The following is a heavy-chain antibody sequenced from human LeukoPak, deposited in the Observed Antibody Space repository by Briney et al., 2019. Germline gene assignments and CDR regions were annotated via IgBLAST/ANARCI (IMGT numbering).Heavy chain of an antibody. CDR3: ARVKGGYSYGRAFDY. D-gene: IGHD5-18*01. J-gene: IGHJ4*02. CDR2: IYTSGST. CDR1: GGSISSYY. V-gene: IGHV4-4*07. Sequence: SSETLSLTCTVSGGSISSYYWSWIRQPAGKGLEWIGRIYTSGSTNYNPSLKSRVTMSVDTSKNQFSLKLSSVTAADTAVYYCARVKGGYSYGRAFDYWGQGTLVTVSS.